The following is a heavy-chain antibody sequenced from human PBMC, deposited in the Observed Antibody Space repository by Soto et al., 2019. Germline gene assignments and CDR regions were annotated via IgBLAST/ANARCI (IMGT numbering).Heavy chain of an antibody. CDR1: GGTFNGYG. J-gene: IGHJ3*01. D-gene: IGHD3-10*01. V-gene: IGHV1-69*06. Sequence: QVQLVQSGAVVKKPGSSVEVSCKASGGTFNGYGISWVRQAPGQGREWMGGTVPIFDTSKYAPRCQGRVTVTADKSTSTDYMELSSVRSEDTAIYFCARGVSNSGAYYTGPSAYDLWGQGTLVIVSS. CDR2: TVPIFDTS. CDR3: ARGVSNSGAYYTGPSAYDL.